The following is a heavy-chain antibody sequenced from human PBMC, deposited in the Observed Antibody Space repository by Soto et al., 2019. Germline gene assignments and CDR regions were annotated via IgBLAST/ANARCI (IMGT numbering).Heavy chain of an antibody. CDR3: ARESYYGSGATVVAY. Sequence: QVQLQESGPGLVKPSETLSLTCTVSGGSISSYYWSWIRQPPGKGLEWIGYIYYSGTTSYNPSLNRRGTMSVDTSQHPSSLMVNSVTAADTAVYYCARESYYGSGATVVAYWGQGTLVTVSS. V-gene: IGHV4-59*01. CDR1: GGSISSYY. CDR2: IYYSGTT. J-gene: IGHJ4*02. D-gene: IGHD3-10*01.